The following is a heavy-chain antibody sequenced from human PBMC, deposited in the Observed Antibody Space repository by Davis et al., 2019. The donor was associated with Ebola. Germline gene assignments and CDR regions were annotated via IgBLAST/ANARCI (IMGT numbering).Heavy chain of an antibody. J-gene: IGHJ4*02. Sequence: AASVKVSCKTSGYTFTSYAMHWVRQAPGQRLEWMGWINAGNGNTKYSQKFQGRVTITRDTSASTAYMELSSLRSEDTAVYYCARVDSSSWFNYWGQGTLVTVSS. D-gene: IGHD6-13*01. CDR1: GYTFTSYA. CDR2: INAGNGNT. CDR3: ARVDSSSWFNY. V-gene: IGHV1-3*01.